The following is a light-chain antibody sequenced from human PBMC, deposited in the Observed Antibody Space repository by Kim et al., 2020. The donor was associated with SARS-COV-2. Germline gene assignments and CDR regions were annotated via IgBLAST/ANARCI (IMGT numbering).Light chain of an antibody. V-gene: IGLV3-19*01. J-gene: IGLJ2*01. CDR1: FLSTYY. CDR3: SSRDSSGNHLGL. Sequence: LGQTARRTCHGDFLSTYYASWYQQKPRQAPVLVIYGKNNRPSGIPDRFSGSSSGDTAYLTITGAQAEDEADYCCSSRDSSGNHLGLFGGGTKLTVL. CDR2: GKN.